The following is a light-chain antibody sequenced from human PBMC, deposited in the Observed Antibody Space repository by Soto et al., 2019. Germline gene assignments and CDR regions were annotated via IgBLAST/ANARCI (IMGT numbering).Light chain of an antibody. Sequence: QSALTQPASVSGSPGQSISISCTGTTNDVGGYDYDSWYQQHPGEAPILIIFDVSLRPSGVSNRFSGSKSGNTASLTISGLQTEDEAHYYCTSFTSRNIVIFGGGTKLTVL. CDR3: TSFTSRNIVI. CDR2: DVS. V-gene: IGLV2-14*03. CDR1: TNDVGGYDY. J-gene: IGLJ2*01.